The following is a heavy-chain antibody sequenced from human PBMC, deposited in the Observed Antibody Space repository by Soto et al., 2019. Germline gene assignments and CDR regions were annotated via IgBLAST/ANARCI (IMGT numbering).Heavy chain of an antibody. CDR3: SIHGMDYYDSSGYYYSPYYFDY. CDR1: GGSISSSSYY. D-gene: IGHD3-22*01. J-gene: IGHJ4*02. Sequence: SETLSLTCTVSGGSISSSSYYWGWIRQPPGKGLEWIGSIYYSGSTYYNPSLKSRVTISVDTSKNQFSLKLSSVTAADMAVYYCSIHGMDYYDSSGYYYSPYYFDYWGQGTLVTVSS. CDR2: IYYSGST. V-gene: IGHV4-39*01.